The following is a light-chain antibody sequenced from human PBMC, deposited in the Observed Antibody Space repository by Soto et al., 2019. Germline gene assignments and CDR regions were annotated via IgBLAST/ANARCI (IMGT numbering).Light chain of an antibody. J-gene: IGLJ2*01. Sequence: QSALTQPPSASGSPGQSVTISCTGTSSDVGGYTYVSWYQQHPGKAPKLMIYEVSKRPSGVPGRFSGSKSGNTASLTVSGLQAEYEADYYCSSYAGSNTVVFGGGTKLTVL. V-gene: IGLV2-8*01. CDR2: EVS. CDR3: SSYAGSNTVV. CDR1: SSDVGGYTY.